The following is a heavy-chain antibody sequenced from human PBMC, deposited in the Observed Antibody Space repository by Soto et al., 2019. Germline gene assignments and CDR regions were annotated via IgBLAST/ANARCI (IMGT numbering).Heavy chain of an antibody. CDR2: ISYDGSKK. D-gene: IGHD2-8*01. J-gene: IGHJ3*02. Sequence: AGGSLRLSCEASGLTFSAYGMHWVRQAPGKGLEWVATISYDGSKKYFGDSVKGRFTISRDNSKSTLYLEMNSLRTEDTAVYYCAKASHCNKGRCSLGLIGDRAFDIWGQGTMVTVSS. CDR1: GLTFSAYG. CDR3: AKASHCNKGRCSLGLIGDRAFDI. V-gene: IGHV3-30*18.